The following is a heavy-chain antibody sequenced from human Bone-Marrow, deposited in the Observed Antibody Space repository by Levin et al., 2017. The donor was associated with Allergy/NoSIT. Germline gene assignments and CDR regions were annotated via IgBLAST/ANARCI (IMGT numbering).Heavy chain of an antibody. Sequence: PSETLSLTCTVSGGSISSYYWSWIRQPPGKGLEWIGYIYYSGSTNYNPSLKSRVTISVDTSKNQFSLKLSSVTAADTAVYYCARGEEQLPGYFDLWGRGTLVTVSS. D-gene: IGHD6-6*01. CDR1: GGSISSYY. CDR2: IYYSGST. V-gene: IGHV4-59*01. CDR3: ARGEEQLPGYFDL. J-gene: IGHJ2*01.